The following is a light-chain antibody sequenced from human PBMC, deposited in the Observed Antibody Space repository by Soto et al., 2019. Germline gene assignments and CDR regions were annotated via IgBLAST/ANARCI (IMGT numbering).Light chain of an antibody. CDR3: QQYGSSPWT. CDR1: ETVATN. J-gene: IGKJ1*01. Sequence: PGERATLSCWASETVATNLAWYQQKPGQAPRLLISGASTRAAGIPDRFSGSGSGTDFTLTISRLEPEDFAVYYCQQYGSSPWTFGQGTKVDIK. V-gene: IGKV3-20*01. CDR2: GAS.